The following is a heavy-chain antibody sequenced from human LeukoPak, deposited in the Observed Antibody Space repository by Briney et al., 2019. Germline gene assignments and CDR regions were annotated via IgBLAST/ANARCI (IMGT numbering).Heavy chain of an antibody. CDR3: ARLSAAAQTYYYYMDV. Sequence: PSETLSLTCTVSGGSISSYYWSWIRQPPGKGLDWIGYIYYSGCTNYNPSLKSRVTISVDTSKNQFSLKLSSVTAADTAVYYCARLSAAAQTYYYYMDVWGKGTTVTVSS. V-gene: IGHV4-59*01. CDR2: IYYSGCT. CDR1: GGSISSYY. D-gene: IGHD6-13*01. J-gene: IGHJ6*03.